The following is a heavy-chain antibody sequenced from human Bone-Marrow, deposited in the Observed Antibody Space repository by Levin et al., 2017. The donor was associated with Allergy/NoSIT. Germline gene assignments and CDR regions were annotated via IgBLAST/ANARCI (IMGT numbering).Heavy chain of an antibody. Sequence: GGSLRLSCAASGFTFSSYGMHWVRQAPGKGLEWVAVISYDGSNKYYADSVKGRFTISRDNSKNTLYLQMNSLRAEDTAVYYCAKLPSLRSHAFDIWGQGTMVTVSS. J-gene: IGHJ3*02. V-gene: IGHV3-30*18. CDR2: ISYDGSNK. CDR3: AKLPSLRSHAFDI. CDR1: GFTFSSYG. D-gene: IGHD3-16*02.